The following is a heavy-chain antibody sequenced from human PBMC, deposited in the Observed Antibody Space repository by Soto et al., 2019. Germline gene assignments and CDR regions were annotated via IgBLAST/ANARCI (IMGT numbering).Heavy chain of an antibody. V-gene: IGHV1-46*01. Sequence: ASVKVSCKASGYTFTSYYMHWVRQAPGQGLEWMGIINPSGGSTSYAQKFQGRVTMTRDTSTSTAYMELSSLRSEDTAVYYCARDPPYCGGDCYQGDYGMDVWGQGTTVTVSS. J-gene: IGHJ6*02. CDR3: ARDPPYCGGDCYQGDYGMDV. CDR2: INPSGGST. D-gene: IGHD2-21*02. CDR1: GYTFTSYY.